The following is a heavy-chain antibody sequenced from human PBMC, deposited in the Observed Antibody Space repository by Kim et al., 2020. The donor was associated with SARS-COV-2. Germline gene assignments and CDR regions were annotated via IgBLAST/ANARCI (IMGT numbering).Heavy chain of an antibody. CDR3: AKSFSGSYFGYDY. Sequence: GSLRLSCAASGFTFNTYGMHWVRQAPGKGLEWVAVISYDGSNKYYADSVKGRFTXSRDNSKNTLYLQMNSLRIEDTAVYYCAKSFSGSYFGYDYWGQGTXVTVSS. CDR2: ISYDGSNK. V-gene: IGHV3-30*18. D-gene: IGHD1-26*01. J-gene: IGHJ4*02. CDR1: GFTFNTYG.